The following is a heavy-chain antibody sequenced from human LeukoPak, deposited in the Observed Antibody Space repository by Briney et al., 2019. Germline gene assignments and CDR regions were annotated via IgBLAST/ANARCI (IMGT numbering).Heavy chain of an antibody. Sequence: GGSLRLSCAASGFTFSSYWMHWVRQAPGKGLVWVSLINSDGSSTSYADSVKGRFTISRDNAKNTLYLQMSSLRAEDTAVYYCARDRTADRCRGYLWGQGTLVTVSS. CDR3: ARDRTADRCRGYL. D-gene: IGHD2-8*01. J-gene: IGHJ5*02. CDR2: INSDGSST. CDR1: GFTFSSYW. V-gene: IGHV3-74*01.